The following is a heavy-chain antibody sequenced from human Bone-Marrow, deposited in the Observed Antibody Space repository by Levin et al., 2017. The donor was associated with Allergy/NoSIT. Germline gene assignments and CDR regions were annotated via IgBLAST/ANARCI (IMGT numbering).Heavy chain of an antibody. V-gene: IGHV1-69*04. CDR3: ARDRVGAVENAFDI. CDR2: ILPILGKT. Sequence: KISCRTSGGSFTSYAFSWLRQAPGQRPEWMVRILPILGKTNYAQIFQDRVTITADSSTNTLYMEVSRLTSDDTAVYYCARDRVGAVENAFDIWGQGTVVTVSA. CDR1: GGSFTSYA. D-gene: IGHD1-26*01. J-gene: IGHJ3*02.